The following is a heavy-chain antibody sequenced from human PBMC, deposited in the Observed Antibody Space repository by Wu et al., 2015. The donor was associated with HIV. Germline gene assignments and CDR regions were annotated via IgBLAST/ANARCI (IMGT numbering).Heavy chain of an antibody. CDR2: IIPMFGTL. CDR1: GGTLSHYE. CDR3: ARDCSSTSCPFDP. D-gene: IGHD2-2*01. Sequence: QVQLVQSGAEVKKPGSSVKVSCRASGGTLSHYEISWMRQAPGQGLEWMGGIIPMFGTLNYAQKFKGRVTITADESTATGYMELSSLRSEDTAVYYCARDCSSTSCPFDPWGQGTLVTVSS. V-gene: IGHV1-69*12. J-gene: IGHJ5*02.